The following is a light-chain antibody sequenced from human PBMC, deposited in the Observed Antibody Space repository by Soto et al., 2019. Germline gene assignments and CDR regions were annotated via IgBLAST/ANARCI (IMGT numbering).Light chain of an antibody. Sequence: QSVLTQPASVSGSPGQSITISCTGTSSDVGGYNYVSWYQQHPGKAPKLMIYDVSNRPSGVSNRFSVSKSGNTASLTISGLQAEDEADYYCSSYTCSSTRYVFGTGTKVTVL. J-gene: IGLJ1*01. CDR1: SSDVGGYNY. CDR2: DVS. V-gene: IGLV2-14*01. CDR3: SSYTCSSTRYV.